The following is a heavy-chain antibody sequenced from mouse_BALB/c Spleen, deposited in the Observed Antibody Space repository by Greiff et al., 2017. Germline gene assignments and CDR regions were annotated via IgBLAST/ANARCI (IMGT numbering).Heavy chain of an antibody. J-gene: IGHJ3*01. CDR2: IWAGGST. CDR1: GFSLTSYG. V-gene: IGHV2-9*02. CDR3: ARGEYGNWFAY. Sequence: VHLVESGPGLVAPSQSLSITCTVSGFSLTSYGVHWVRQPPGKGLEWLGVIWAGGSTNYNSALMSRLSISKDNSKSQVFLKMNSLQTDDTAMYYCARGEYGNWFAYWGQGTLVTVSA. D-gene: IGHD2-10*02.